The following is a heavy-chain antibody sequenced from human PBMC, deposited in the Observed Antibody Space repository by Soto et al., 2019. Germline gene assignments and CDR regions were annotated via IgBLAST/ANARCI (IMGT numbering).Heavy chain of an antibody. V-gene: IGHV4-34*01. CDR3: ARNGYSYGYEFKYYYYYYGMDV. J-gene: IGHJ6*02. CDR1: GGSFSGYY. Sequence: SETLSLTCAVYGGSFSGYYWSWIRQPPGKGLEWIGEINHSGSTNYNPSLKSRVTISVDTSKNQFSLKLSSVTGADTAVYYCARNGYSYGYEFKYYYYYYGMDVWGQGTTVTVS. CDR2: INHSGST. D-gene: IGHD5-18*01.